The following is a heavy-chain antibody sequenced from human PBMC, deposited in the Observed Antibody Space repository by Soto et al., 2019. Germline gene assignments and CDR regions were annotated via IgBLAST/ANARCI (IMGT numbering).Heavy chain of an antibody. CDR1: GGTFSSYA. Sequence: ASVKVSCKASGGTFSSYAISWVRQAPGQGLEWMGGIIPIFGTANYAQKFQGRVTITADESTSTAYMELSSLRSEDTAVYYCARRGSGGYDFWRLLPNGANERYYYYYGMDVWGQGTTVTVSS. D-gene: IGHD3-3*01. J-gene: IGHJ6*02. CDR3: ARRGSGGYDFWRLLPNGANERYYYYYGMDV. V-gene: IGHV1-69*13. CDR2: IIPIFGTA.